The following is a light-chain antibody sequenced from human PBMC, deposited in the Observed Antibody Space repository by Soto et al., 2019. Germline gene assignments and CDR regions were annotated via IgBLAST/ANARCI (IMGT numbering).Light chain of an antibody. Sequence: DIQMTQSPSTLSASVGDRVTITCRASQSISNWLAWYQQKPGKAPKLLIYAASSLQSGVPSRFSGSGSGTYFTLTISSLQPEDFATYYCQQSYSTPVTFGGGTKVDI. CDR1: QSISNW. CDR3: QQSYSTPVT. CDR2: AAS. J-gene: IGKJ4*01. V-gene: IGKV1-39*01.